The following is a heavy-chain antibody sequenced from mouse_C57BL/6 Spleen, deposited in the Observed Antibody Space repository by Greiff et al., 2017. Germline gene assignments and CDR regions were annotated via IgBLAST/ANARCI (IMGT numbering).Heavy chain of an antibody. Sequence: EVMLVESGGGLVQPGGSLKLSCAASGFTFSDYGMAWVRQAPRKGPEWVAFISNLAYSIYYADTVTGRFTISRENAKNTLYLEMSSLRSEDTAMYYCARRSAPRNYAMDYWGQGTSVTVSS. CDR2: ISNLAYSI. CDR3: ARRSAPRNYAMDY. CDR1: GFTFSDYG. J-gene: IGHJ4*01. V-gene: IGHV5-15*01.